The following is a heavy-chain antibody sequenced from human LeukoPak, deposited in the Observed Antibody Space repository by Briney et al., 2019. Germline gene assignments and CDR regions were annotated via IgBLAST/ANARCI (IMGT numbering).Heavy chain of an antibody. Sequence: SETLSLTCTVSGGSISSGGYSWSWIRQPPGKGLECIGFIYYRGSTYYNPSLKSRVTISVDTSKNQFSLKLSSVTAADTAVYYCTRGSIAYYYMDVWGKGTTVTISS. D-gene: IGHD3-22*01. CDR3: TRGSIAYYYMDV. CDR1: GGSISSGGYS. J-gene: IGHJ6*03. CDR2: IYYRGST. V-gene: IGHV4-61*08.